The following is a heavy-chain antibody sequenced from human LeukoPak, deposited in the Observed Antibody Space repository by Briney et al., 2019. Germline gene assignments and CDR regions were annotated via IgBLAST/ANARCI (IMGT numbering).Heavy chain of an antibody. V-gene: IGHV1-2*02. D-gene: IGHD2-8*01. CDR2: INPNSGGT. J-gene: IGHJ3*02. Sequence: ASLKVSCKASGYSLTGYYMHWVRQAPGQGLERIGWINPNSGGTNYAQKFQGRVTMTTDTSTSTAYMELRSLRSDDTAVYYCARVTKSARGAFDIWGQGTMVTVSS. CDR1: GYSLTGYY. CDR3: ARVTKSARGAFDI.